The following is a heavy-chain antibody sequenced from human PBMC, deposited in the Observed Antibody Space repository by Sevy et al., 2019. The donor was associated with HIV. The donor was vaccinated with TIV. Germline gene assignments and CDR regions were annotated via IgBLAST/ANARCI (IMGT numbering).Heavy chain of an antibody. V-gene: IGHV1-46*03. Sequence: ASVKVSCKASGYTFTSYYMLWVRQAPGQGLEWMGIINPSGGSTSYAQKFQGRVTMTRDTSTSTVYMELSSLRSEDTAVYYCARALPLGIVGARGAFDIWGQGTMVTVSS. CDR3: ARALPLGIVGARGAFDI. CDR2: INPSGGST. J-gene: IGHJ3*02. CDR1: GYTFTSYY. D-gene: IGHD1-26*01.